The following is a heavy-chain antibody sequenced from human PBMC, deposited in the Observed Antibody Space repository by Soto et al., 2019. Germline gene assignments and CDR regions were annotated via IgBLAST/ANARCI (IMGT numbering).Heavy chain of an antibody. D-gene: IGHD6-13*01. CDR3: ARHASRVSRSCWFDP. CDR1: GGSISSYY. Sequence: QVQLQESGPGLVKPSETLSLTCTVSGGSISSYYWSWIRQPPGKGLEWIGYIYYSGRTNYNPTLKSRVTISVDTSKNQFSLKLSSVTAADTAVYYCARHASRVSRSCWFDPRGQGTLVTVSS. V-gene: IGHV4-59*08. J-gene: IGHJ5*02. CDR2: IYYSGRT.